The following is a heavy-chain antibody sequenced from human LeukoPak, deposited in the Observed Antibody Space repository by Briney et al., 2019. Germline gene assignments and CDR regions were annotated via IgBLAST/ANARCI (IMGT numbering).Heavy chain of an antibody. CDR2: INPNSGGT. V-gene: IGHV1-2*02. J-gene: IGHJ4*02. Sequence: GASVKVSCKASGYTFTGYYMHWVRQAPGQGLEWMGWINPNSGGTNYAQKFQGRVTMTRGTSISTAYMELSRLRSDDTAVYYCARGDRYSGYDWVDYWGQGTLVTVSS. CDR1: GYTFTGYY. CDR3: ARGDRYSGYDWVDY. D-gene: IGHD5-12*01.